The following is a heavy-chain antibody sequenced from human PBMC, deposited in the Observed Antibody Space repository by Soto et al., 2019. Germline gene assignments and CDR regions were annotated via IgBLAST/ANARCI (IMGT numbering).Heavy chain of an antibody. CDR1: GGTFSSYA. V-gene: IGHV1-69*13. CDR3: ARFCGGDCYSLGHYYYGMDV. D-gene: IGHD2-21*02. CDR2: IIPIFGTA. J-gene: IGHJ6*02. Sequence: ASVKVSCKASGGTFSSYAISWVRQAPGQGLEWMGGIIPIFGTANYAQKFQGRVTITADESTSTAYMELSSLRSEDTAVYYCARFCGGDCYSLGHYYYGMDVWGQGTTVTVSS.